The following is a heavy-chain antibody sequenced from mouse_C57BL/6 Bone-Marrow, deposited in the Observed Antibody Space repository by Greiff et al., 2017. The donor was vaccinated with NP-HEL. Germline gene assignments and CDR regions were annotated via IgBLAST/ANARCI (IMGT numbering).Heavy chain of an antibody. J-gene: IGHJ4*01. CDR3: VTHYYGSSSYAMDY. Sequence: QVQLQQPGPELVKPGASVKISCKASGYAFRSSWMNWVKQRPGKGLEWIGRIYPGDGDTNYNGKFKGKATLTADKSSSTAYMQLSSLTSEDSAVYFCVTHYYGSSSYAMDYWGQGTSVTVSS. CDR2: IYPGDGDT. CDR1: GYAFRSSW. V-gene: IGHV1-82*01. D-gene: IGHD1-1*01.